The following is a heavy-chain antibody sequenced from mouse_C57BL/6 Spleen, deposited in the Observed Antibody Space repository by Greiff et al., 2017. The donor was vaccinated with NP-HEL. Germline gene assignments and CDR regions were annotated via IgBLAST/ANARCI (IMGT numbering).Heavy chain of an antibody. CDR2: ISSGGGYI. V-gene: IGHV5-9-1*02. CDR1: GFTFSSYA. D-gene: IGHD1-1*01. Sequence: EVHLVESGEGLVKPGGSLKLSCAASGFTFSSYAMSWVRQTPEKRLEWVAYISSGGGYIYYADTVKGRFTIARDNARNTLYLQMSSLKSEDTAMYYCTRVTTVVATDYWGQGTSVTVSS. CDR3: TRVTTVVATDY. J-gene: IGHJ4*01.